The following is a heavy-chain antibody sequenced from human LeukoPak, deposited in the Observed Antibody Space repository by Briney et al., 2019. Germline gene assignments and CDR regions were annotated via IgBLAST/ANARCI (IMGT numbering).Heavy chain of an antibody. Sequence: PGGSLRLSCAAPGFTFSSYSMTWVRQAPGKGLEWVSSISSSSSYIYYADSVKGRFTISRDNAKNSLYLQMNSLRAEDTAVYYCARPGGGYYLYYYYGMDVWGQGTTVTVSS. CDR3: ARPGGGYYLYYYYGMDV. CDR1: GFTFSSYS. CDR2: ISSSSSYI. J-gene: IGHJ6*02. D-gene: IGHD3-22*01. V-gene: IGHV3-21*01.